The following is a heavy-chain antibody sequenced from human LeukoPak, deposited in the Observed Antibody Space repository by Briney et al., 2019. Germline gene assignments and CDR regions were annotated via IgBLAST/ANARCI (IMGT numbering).Heavy chain of an antibody. D-gene: IGHD6-19*01. J-gene: IGHJ4*02. Sequence: ASETLSLTCTVSGGSISSYYWSWIRQSPGKGLEWIGYVYYSGSTTYNPSLKSRVIISVDTSKNQFSLKLSSVTAADTAVYYCARDKYSSGWTFDYWGQGTLVTVSS. CDR2: VYYSGST. CDR3: ARDKYSSGWTFDY. V-gene: IGHV4-59*01. CDR1: GGSISSYY.